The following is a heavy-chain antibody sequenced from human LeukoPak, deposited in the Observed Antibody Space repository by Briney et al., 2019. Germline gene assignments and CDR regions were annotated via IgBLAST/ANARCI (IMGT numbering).Heavy chain of an antibody. CDR3: ARGLSYYYDSSGYYYFDY. CDR1: GYTFTGYY. V-gene: IGHV1-2*02. J-gene: IGHJ4*02. Sequence: ASVKVSCKASGYTFTGYYMHWVRQAPGQGLEWMGWINPNSGGTNYAQKFQGRATMTRDTSISTAYMELSRLRSDDTAVYYCARGLSYYYDSSGYYYFDYWGQGTLVTVSS. CDR2: INPNSGGT. D-gene: IGHD3-22*01.